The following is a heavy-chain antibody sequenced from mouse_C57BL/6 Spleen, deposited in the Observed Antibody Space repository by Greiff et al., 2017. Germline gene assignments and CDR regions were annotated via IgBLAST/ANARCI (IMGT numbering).Heavy chain of an antibody. D-gene: IGHD1-1*01. Sequence: QVQLQQPGAELVRPGSSVKLSCKASGYTFPSYWMDWVKQRPGQGLEWIGNIYPSDSETHYNQKFKDKATLTVDKSPSTAYMQLRSLTSEDSAVYYGARMGVLDYWGQGTSVTVSS. CDR3: ARMGVLDY. CDR1: GYTFPSYW. CDR2: IYPSDSET. J-gene: IGHJ4*01. V-gene: IGHV1-61*01.